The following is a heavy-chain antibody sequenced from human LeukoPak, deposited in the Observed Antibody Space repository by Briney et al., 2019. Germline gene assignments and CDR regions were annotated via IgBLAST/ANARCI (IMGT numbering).Heavy chain of an antibody. D-gene: IGHD7-27*01. CDR2: IIPIFGTA. CDR3: ARALTGVAVHFDY. V-gene: IGHV1-69*13. Sequence: ASVKVSCKASGGTFSSYAISWVRQAPGQGLEWMGGIIPIFGTANYAQKFQGRVTITADESTSTAYMELSSLRSEDTAVYYCARALTGVAVHFDYWGQGTLSPSPQ. CDR1: GGTFSSYA. J-gene: IGHJ4*02.